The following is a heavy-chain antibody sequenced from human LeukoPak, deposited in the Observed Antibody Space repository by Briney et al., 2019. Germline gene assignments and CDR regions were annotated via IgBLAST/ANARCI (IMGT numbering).Heavy chain of an antibody. V-gene: IGHV4-61*02. Sequence: PSQTLSLTCTVSGGSISSGSYYWGWIRQPAGKGLEWIGRIYTSGSTNYNPSLESRVTISVDTSKNQFSLKLSSVTAADTAVYYCAREASGYDYGYYYYYGMDVWGQGTTVTVSS. CDR1: GGSISSGSYY. D-gene: IGHD5-12*01. J-gene: IGHJ6*02. CDR2: IYTSGST. CDR3: AREASGYDYGYYYYYGMDV.